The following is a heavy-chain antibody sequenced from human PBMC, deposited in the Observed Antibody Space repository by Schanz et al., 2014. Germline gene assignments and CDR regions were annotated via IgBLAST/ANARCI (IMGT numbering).Heavy chain of an antibody. J-gene: IGHJ4*02. CDR2: ISSSGSYI. CDR3: ARDSRPNYDFLTAYYSIDY. Sequence: EVQLVESGGGLVKPGGSLRLSCAVSGFTVSSNHMNWVRQAPGKGLEWVSSISSSGSYIHYADSVKGRFTISRDNAKNTLYLQMNSLRAEDTAVYYCARDSRPNYDFLTAYYSIDYWGQGTLVTVSS. V-gene: IGHV3-21*01. CDR1: GFTVSSNH. D-gene: IGHD3-9*01.